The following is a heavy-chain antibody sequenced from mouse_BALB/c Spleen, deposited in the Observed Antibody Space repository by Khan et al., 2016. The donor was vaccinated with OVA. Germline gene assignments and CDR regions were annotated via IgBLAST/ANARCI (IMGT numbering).Heavy chain of an antibody. D-gene: IGHD2-1*01. CDR2: ISSGSSTI. V-gene: IGHV5-17*02. J-gene: IGHJ1*01. CDR1: GFTLSSFG. Sequence: EVELVESGGGLVQPGGSRKLSCVASGFTLSSFGMHWVRQAPMKGLEWVAYISSGSSTIYYVDTVKGRFTISRDNSTNTLFLQMNSLRSEDTAMYYCARSRGNFHWYFDVWGAGTSVTVSS. CDR3: ARSRGNFHWYFDV.